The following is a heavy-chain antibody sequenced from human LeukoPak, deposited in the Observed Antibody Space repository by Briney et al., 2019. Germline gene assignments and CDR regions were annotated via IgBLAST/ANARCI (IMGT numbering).Heavy chain of an antibody. J-gene: IGHJ4*02. CDR2: ISDYNGNTNYALKT. CDR1: GYTFTSYG. D-gene: IGHD3-9*01. CDR3: ARDLGVLTGTFFDF. V-gene: IGHV1-18*01. Sequence: ASVKVSCKASGYTFTSYGISWMRQAPGQGLQWMGWISDYNGNTNYALKTNYAQRFQGRVTLTTDTSTSTAYLELRSLRSDDTAIYYCARDLGVLTGTFFDFWGQGALVTVSS.